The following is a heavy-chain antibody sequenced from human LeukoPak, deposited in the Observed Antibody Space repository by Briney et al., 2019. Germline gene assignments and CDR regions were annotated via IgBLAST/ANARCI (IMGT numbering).Heavy chain of an antibody. V-gene: IGHV1-69*01. CDR2: IIPIFGTP. CDR1: GGTFSSYA. D-gene: IGHD2-15*01. Sequence: ASVKVSCKASGGTFSSYAISWERQAPGQGLEWMGGIIPIFGTPSYAQKFQGRVTITADESTSTAYMELSSLRSEDTAVYYCAKVGIGDSCYRHFDYWGQGTLVTVAS. CDR3: AKVGIGDSCYRHFDY. J-gene: IGHJ4*02.